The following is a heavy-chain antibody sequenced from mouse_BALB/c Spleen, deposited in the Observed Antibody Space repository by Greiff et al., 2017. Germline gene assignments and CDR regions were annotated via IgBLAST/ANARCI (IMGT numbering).Heavy chain of an antibody. CDR1: GYTFSSYW. V-gene: IGHV1-9*01. D-gene: IGHD2-10*02. Sequence: QVQLKESGAELMKPGASVKISCKATGYTFSSYWIEWVKQRPGHGLEWIGEILPGSGSTNYNEKFKGKATFTADTSSNTAYMQLSSLTSEDSAVYYCARKYALYGLYAMDYWGQGTSVTVSS. CDR3: ARKYALYGLYAMDY. CDR2: ILPGSGST. J-gene: IGHJ4*01.